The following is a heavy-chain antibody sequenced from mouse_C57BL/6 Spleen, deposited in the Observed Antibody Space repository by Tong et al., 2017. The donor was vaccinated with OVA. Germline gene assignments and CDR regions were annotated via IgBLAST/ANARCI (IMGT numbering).Heavy chain of an antibody. J-gene: IGHJ3*01. CDR1: GFTFSDYY. Sequence: VQLQESGGGLVQPGGSLKLSCAASGFTFSDYYMYWVRQTPEKRLEWVAYISNGGGSTYYPDTVKGRFTISRDNAKNTLYLQMSRLKSEDTAMYYCARSTMITKGFAYWGQGTLVTVSA. CDR3: ARSTMITKGFAY. V-gene: IGHV5-12*01. D-gene: IGHD2-4*01. CDR2: ISNGGGST.